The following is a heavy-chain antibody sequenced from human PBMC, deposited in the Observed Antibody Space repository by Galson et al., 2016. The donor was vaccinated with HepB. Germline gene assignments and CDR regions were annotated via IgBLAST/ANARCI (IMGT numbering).Heavy chain of an antibody. J-gene: IGHJ6*02. CDR3: ARVRAFGVPPRTTYGMDV. Sequence: SVKVSCKASGYSFSDYYIHWVRQTPGQGLQWMGWINPTSGNTNVAQGFQRWVTMTRDTSTRTAYMELSRLRSDDTAVYFCARVRAFGVPPRTTYGMDVWGQGTTVTVSS. CDR2: INPTSGNT. V-gene: IGHV1-2*04. D-gene: IGHD3-3*01. CDR1: GYSFSDYY.